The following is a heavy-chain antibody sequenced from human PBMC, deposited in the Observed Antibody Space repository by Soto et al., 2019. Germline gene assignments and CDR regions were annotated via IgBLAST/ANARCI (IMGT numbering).Heavy chain of an antibody. J-gene: IGHJ4*02. CDR1: GGTFSSYA. D-gene: IGHD6-13*01. CDR3: ARGGEAAGTSYNFDF. V-gene: IGHV1-69*06. Sequence: VPVSYKASGGTFSSYAISWVRQAPGQGREWMGGIIPIFGTANFAQKFQGRVTITADKSTSPAHMEPSSLRHEDTAVYYCARGGEAAGTSYNFDFWGQGILVTVSA. CDR2: IIPIFGTA.